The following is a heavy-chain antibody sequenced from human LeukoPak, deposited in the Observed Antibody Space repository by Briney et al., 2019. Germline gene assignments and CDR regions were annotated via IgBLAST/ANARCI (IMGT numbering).Heavy chain of an antibody. CDR1: GYTFTSYG. V-gene: IGHV1-18*01. Sequence: ASVKVSCKASGYTFTSYGISWVRQAPGQGLEWMGWISAYNGNTNYAQKLQGRVTMTTDTSTSTAYMELSRLRSDDTAVYYCARDGPHYDYVWGSYPSMDVWGKGTTVTISS. D-gene: IGHD3-16*01. J-gene: IGHJ6*03. CDR3: ARDGPHYDYVWGSYPSMDV. CDR2: ISAYNGNT.